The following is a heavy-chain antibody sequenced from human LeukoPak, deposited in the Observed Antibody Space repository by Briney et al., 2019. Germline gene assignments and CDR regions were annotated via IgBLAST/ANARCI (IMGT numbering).Heavy chain of an antibody. D-gene: IGHD3-10*01. CDR1: GFTFTSPA. CDR3: AAVLLWFGESSYGMDV. CDR2: IVVGSGNT. J-gene: IGHJ6*04. Sequence: SVKVSCKASGFTFTSPAVQWVRQARGQRLEWIGWIVVGSGNTNYAQKFQEGVTITRDMSTSTAYMELSSLRSEDTAVYYCAAVLLWFGESSYGMDVWGKGTTVTVSS. V-gene: IGHV1-58*01.